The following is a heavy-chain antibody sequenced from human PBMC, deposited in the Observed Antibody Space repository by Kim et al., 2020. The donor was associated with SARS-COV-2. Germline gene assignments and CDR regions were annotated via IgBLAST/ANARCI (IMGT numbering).Heavy chain of an antibody. CDR2: IYYSGST. D-gene: IGHD6-13*01. V-gene: IGHV4-39*07. Sequence: SQTLSLTCTVSGGSISSSSYYWGWIRQPPGKGLEWIGSIYYSGSTYYNPSLKSRVTISVDTSKNQFSLKLSSVTAADTAVYYCARFGIAAAVKYNWFDPWGQGTLVTVSS. CDR3: ARFGIAAAVKYNWFDP. CDR1: GGSISSSSYY. J-gene: IGHJ5*02.